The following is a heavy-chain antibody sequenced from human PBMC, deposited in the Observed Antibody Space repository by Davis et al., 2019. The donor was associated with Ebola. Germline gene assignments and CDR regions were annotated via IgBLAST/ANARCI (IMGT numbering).Heavy chain of an antibody. CDR1: GGSISSYY. CDR2: IYYSGST. J-gene: IGHJ5*02. Sequence: MPSETLSLTCTVSGGSISSYYWSWIRQPPGKGLEWIGYIYYSGSTNYNPSLKSRVTISVDTSKNQFSLKLSSVTAADTAVYYWARLVVVTEGSWFDPWGQGTLVTVSS. V-gene: IGHV4-59*12. CDR3: ARLVVVTEGSWFDP. D-gene: IGHD2-21*02.